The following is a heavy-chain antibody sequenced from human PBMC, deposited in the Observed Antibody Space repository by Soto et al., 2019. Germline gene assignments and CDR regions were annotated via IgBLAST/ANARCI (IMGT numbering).Heavy chain of an antibody. CDR1: GYTFTTHG. CDR3: ARDLGYCRSGTCYREWFDP. V-gene: IGHV1-18*01. D-gene: IGHD2-15*01. J-gene: IGHJ5*02. CDR2: VSGDNGHT. Sequence: QVQLVQSGAEVKKPGASVKVSCKASGYTFTTHGISWVRQAPGQGLEWMGWVSGDNGHTNYAQSLQGRVTMTTDTSQNTAYMELRSLRSDDTAVYYCARDLGYCRSGTCYREWFDPWGQGTLVTVSS.